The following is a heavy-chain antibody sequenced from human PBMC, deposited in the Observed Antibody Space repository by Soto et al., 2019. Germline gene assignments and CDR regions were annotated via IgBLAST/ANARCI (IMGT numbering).Heavy chain of an antibody. CDR1: GGSFSGYY. Sequence: SETLSLTCAVYGGSFSGYYWSWIRQPPGKGLEWIGEINHSGSTNYNPSLKSRVTISVDTSKNQFSLKLSSVTAADTAVYYCARGTLDYDFWSGSLNWFDPWGQGTLVTVS. V-gene: IGHV4-34*01. J-gene: IGHJ5*02. CDR3: ARGTLDYDFWSGSLNWFDP. D-gene: IGHD3-3*01. CDR2: INHSGST.